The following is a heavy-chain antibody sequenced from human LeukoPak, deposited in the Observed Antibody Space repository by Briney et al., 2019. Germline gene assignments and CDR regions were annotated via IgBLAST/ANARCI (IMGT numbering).Heavy chain of an antibody. CDR2: IYHSGST. D-gene: IGHD2-2*03. CDR1: GGSISSSNW. Sequence: SETLSLTCAVSGGSISSSNWWSWVRQPPGKGLEWIGEIYHSGSTNYNPSLKGRVTISVDTSKNQFSLKLSSVTAADTAVYYCARDSGYCSSTSCRTYYYYMDVWGKGTTVTISS. CDR3: ARDSGYCSSTSCRTYYYYMDV. V-gene: IGHV4-4*02. J-gene: IGHJ6*03.